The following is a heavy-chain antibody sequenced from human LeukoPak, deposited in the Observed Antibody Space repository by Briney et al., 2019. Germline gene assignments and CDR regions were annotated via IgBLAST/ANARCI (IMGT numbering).Heavy chain of an antibody. CDR2: IYYSVRT. Sequence: PSGTLSLTCSVSVVSISGHNWSWIRQPPGKGLERIGYIYYSVRTNSNPSLKSRVTISVDTPKNQFSLKMSSVTAPRTPVYYSARGRYYYDSRGPIKEPRSVYYMYVWGKENTVTISS. CDR1: VVSISGHN. J-gene: IGHJ6*03. CDR3: ARGRYYYDSRGPIKEPRSVYYMYV. V-gene: IGHV4-59*11. D-gene: IGHD3-22*01.